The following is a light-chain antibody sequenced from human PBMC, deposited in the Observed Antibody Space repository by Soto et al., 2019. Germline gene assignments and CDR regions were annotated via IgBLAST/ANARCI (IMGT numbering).Light chain of an antibody. Sequence: DIQMTQSPSTLSAFVGDRVTITCRASQSISSWLAWYQQKPGKAPKLLIYKASSLESGVPSRFSGSGSGTEFTLTISCLQPDDFATYYCQQYNSYSWAFGQGTKLEIK. CDR2: KAS. J-gene: IGKJ2*01. V-gene: IGKV1-5*03. CDR1: QSISSW. CDR3: QQYNSYSWA.